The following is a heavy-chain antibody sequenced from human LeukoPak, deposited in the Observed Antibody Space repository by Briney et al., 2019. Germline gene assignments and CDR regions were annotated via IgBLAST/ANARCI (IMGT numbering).Heavy chain of an antibody. V-gene: IGHV3-23*01. CDR2: ISGSGGST. D-gene: IGHD3-16*01. J-gene: IGHJ4*02. Sequence: PGGSLRLSCAASGFTFSSYAMSWVRQAPGKGLEWVSAISGSGGSTYYADSVKGRFTISRDNSKNTLYLQMNSLRAEDTAVYYCAKDLRSSTWSPLGGDCWGQGTLVTVSS. CDR1: GFTFSSYA. CDR3: AKDLRSSTWSPLGGDC.